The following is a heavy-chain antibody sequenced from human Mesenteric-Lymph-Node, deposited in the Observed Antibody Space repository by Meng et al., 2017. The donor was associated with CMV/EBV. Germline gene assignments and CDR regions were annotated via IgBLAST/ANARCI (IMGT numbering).Heavy chain of an antibody. CDR1: GFTFGDYA. CDR2: IRSKAYGGTT. D-gene: IGHD6-13*01. J-gene: IGHJ6*02. V-gene: IGHV3-49*04. Sequence: GESLKISCTASGFTFGDYAMSWVRQAPGKGLEWVGFIRSKAYGGTTEYAASVKGRFTISRDDYKSIDYLQMNSMKAEDTAVYYCTRGPIYSSPLYYYYGMDVWGQGTTVTVSS. CDR3: TRGPIYSSPLYYYYGMDV.